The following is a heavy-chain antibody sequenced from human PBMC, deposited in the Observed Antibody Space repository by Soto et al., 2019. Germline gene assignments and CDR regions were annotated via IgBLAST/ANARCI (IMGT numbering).Heavy chain of an antibody. CDR1: GFTFSSYS. Sequence: EVQLVESGGGLVKPGGSLRLSCAASGFTFSSYSMNWVRQAPGKGLEWVSSISSRSSYIYYADSVKGRSTISRDNAKNSMYLQMNSLRAEDTAVYYCAREWGRDMVRGVIGFDYWGQGTLVTVSS. V-gene: IGHV3-21*01. CDR2: ISSRSSYI. CDR3: AREWGRDMVRGVIGFDY. J-gene: IGHJ4*02. D-gene: IGHD3-10*01.